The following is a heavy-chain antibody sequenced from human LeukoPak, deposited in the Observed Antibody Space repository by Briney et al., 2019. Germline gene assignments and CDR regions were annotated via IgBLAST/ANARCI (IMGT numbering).Heavy chain of an antibody. D-gene: IGHD2-15*01. CDR2: IKQDGSEK. J-gene: IGHJ4*02. V-gene: IGHV3-7*01. Sequence: GGSLRLSCAASGFTFSRYYMSWVRQAPGTGLEWVANIKQDGSEKYYVDSVKGRFTISRDNAKNSLYLQMNSLRVEVTAIYYCARDGYCTSGSCYIDYWGQGTLVTVSS. CDR1: GFTFSRYY. CDR3: ARDGYCTSGSCYIDY.